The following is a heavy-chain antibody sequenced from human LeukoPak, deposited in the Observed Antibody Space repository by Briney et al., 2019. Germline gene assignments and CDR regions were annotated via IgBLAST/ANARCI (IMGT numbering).Heavy chain of an antibody. D-gene: IGHD6-13*01. V-gene: IGHV1-46*01. CDR2: INPSGGST. CDR3: AKGNIAAAGDY. Sequence: GASVKVSCKASGYTFTSYYMHWVRQAPGQGLEWMGIINPSGGSTSYAQKFQGRVTMTRDTSTSTVYMELSSLRAEDTAVYYCAKGNIAAAGDYWGQGTLVTVSS. J-gene: IGHJ4*02. CDR1: GYTFTSYY.